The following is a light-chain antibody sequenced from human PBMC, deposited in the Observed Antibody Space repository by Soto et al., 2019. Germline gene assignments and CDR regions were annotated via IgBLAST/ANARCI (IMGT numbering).Light chain of an antibody. V-gene: IGKV3-20*01. J-gene: IGKJ1*01. CDR1: RSVSSSY. CDR3: QQYGASPRT. CDR2: GAS. Sequence: EIVLTQSPGTLSLSPGERATLSCRASRSVSSSYLAWYQQKPGQAPRLLIYGASSRATGIPDRFSGSGSGTDFTLTISSLQPDDFATYYCQQYGASPRTFGQGTKVDIK.